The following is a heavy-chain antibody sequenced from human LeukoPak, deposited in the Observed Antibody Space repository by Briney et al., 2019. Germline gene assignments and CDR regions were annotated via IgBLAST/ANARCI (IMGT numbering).Heavy chain of an antibody. Sequence: SETLSLTCAVYGGSFSGYYWSWIRQPAGKGLEWIGRIYGSGSTTYNPSLKSRVRLSVDTSKNQFSLKLNSVTAADTAVYYCARAHYDILTGHIFSYYMDVWGKGTTVTISS. V-gene: IGHV4-59*10. J-gene: IGHJ6*03. CDR2: IYGSGST. CDR3: ARAHYDILTGHIFSYYMDV. D-gene: IGHD3-9*01. CDR1: GGSFSGYY.